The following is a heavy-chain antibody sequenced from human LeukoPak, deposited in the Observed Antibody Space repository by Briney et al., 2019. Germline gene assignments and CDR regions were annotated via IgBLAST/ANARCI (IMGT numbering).Heavy chain of an antibody. CDR1: GFAFSSYW. J-gene: IGHJ4*02. CDR3: AKRMGPSIAASDLDY. CDR2: IKQDGSEK. D-gene: IGHD6-13*01. Sequence: GGSLRLSCAASGFAFSSYWMSWVRQAPGKGLEWVANIKQDGSEKYYVDSVKGRFTISRDNAKNSLYLQMNSLRAEDTAVYYCAKRMGPSIAASDLDYWGQGTLVTVSS. V-gene: IGHV3-7*01.